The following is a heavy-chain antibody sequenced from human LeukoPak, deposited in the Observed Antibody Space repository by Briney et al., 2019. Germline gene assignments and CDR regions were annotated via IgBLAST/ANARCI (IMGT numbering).Heavy chain of an antibody. CDR1: GYRFTTYW. CDR2: IHPGESDS. J-gene: IGHJ4*02. Sequence: GLSLKSSCEASGYRFTTYWIGWVRQMPGRGLEWMGIIHPGESDSKYNPSFQGQVTISADKSISTAYLQWSSLKASDSAMYYCARRGANDLNYFDYWGQGTLATVSS. CDR3: ARRGANDLNYFDY. V-gene: IGHV5-51*01. D-gene: IGHD3/OR15-3a*01.